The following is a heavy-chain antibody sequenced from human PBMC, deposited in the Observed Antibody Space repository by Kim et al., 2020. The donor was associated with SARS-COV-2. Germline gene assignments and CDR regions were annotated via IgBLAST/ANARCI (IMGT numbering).Heavy chain of an antibody. CDR2: IFYSGST. V-gene: IGHV4-39*01. CDR3: ARHGSNYYDSSDYGLDV. CDR1: GGSISSNRYY. J-gene: IGHJ6*01. D-gene: IGHD3-22*01. Sequence: SETLSLTCTVSGGSISSNRYYWGWIRQPPGRGLEWIGSIFYSGSTYSNPSLKSRVTISVDTSKNQFSLKLSSVTAADTAVYYCARHGSNYYDSSDYGLDV.